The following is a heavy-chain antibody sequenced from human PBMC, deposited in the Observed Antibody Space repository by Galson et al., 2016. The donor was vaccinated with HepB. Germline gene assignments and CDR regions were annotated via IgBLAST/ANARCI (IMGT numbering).Heavy chain of an antibody. J-gene: IGHJ4*02. Sequence: SLRLSCAASEFTFSSYWMNWVRRAPGKGLEWVANIKQDGSEEYYVDSVEGRFTVSRDNAKNSLYLQMTSLRAEDTAVYYCARGAAAVTGIVDYWGQGTLVTVSS. CDR1: EFTFSSYW. V-gene: IGHV3-7*01. D-gene: IGHD6-25*01. CDR3: ARGAAAVTGIVDY. CDR2: IKQDGSEE.